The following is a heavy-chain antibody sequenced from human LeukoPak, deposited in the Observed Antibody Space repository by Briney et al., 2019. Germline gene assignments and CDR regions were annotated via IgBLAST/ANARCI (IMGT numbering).Heavy chain of an antibody. J-gene: IGHJ4*02. CDR1: GGTFSSYA. D-gene: IGHD3-10*01. V-gene: IGHV1-69*13. CDR2: IIPIFGTA. CDR3: ASQGVTMVRGVNTAPFGY. Sequence: ASVKVSCKASGGTFSSYAISWVRQAPGQGLEWMGGIIPIFGTANYAQKFQGRVTITADESTSTAYMELSSLRSEDTAVYYCASQGVTMVRGVNTAPFGYRGQGTLVTVSP.